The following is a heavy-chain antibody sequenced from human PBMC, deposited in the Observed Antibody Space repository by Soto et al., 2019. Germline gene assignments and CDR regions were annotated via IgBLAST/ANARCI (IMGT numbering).Heavy chain of an antibody. CDR2: ISYGGGTT. CDR3: SRKQHYSSSWSDLDN. D-gene: IGHD6-13*01. J-gene: IGHJ4*02. Sequence: GGSPRLSCASSEFTFSNYAMSWVRRAPGKGLEWVSAISYGGGTTYYADSVKGRFTISRDNSKNTLYLQANGLRAEDTAVYYCSRKQHYSSSWSDLDNLGQRTLVTVSS. CDR1: EFTFSNYA. V-gene: IGHV3-23*01.